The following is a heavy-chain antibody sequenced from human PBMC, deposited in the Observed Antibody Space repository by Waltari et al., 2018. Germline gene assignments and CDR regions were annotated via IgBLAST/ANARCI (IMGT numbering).Heavy chain of an antibody. D-gene: IGHD4-4*01. Sequence: QVQLQQWGAGLLKPSETLSLTCAVYGGSFSGYYWSWIRQPPGKGLEWIGEINQSGSTNYNPSLKSRVTISVDTSKNQFSLKLSSVTAADTAVYYCARSRVSNYYYGMDVWGQGTTVTVSS. V-gene: IGHV4-34*01. CDR3: ARSRVSNYYYGMDV. J-gene: IGHJ6*02. CDR2: INQSGST. CDR1: GGSFSGYY.